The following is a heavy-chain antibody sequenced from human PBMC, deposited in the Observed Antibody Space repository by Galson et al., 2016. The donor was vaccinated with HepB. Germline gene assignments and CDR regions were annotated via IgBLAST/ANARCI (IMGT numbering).Heavy chain of an antibody. V-gene: IGHV4-4*02. D-gene: IGHD2-2*01. Sequence: SETLSLTCAVSGGSISSSNWWSWVRQPPGKGLEWIGEIYHSGSTNYHPSLKSRVTIFVDKSKNQFSLKVSSVTAADTAIYYCAGTFLVPPEHDAFDIWGQGTMVTVSS. CDR1: GGSISSSNW. CDR3: AGTFLVPPEHDAFDI. CDR2: IYHSGST. J-gene: IGHJ3*02.